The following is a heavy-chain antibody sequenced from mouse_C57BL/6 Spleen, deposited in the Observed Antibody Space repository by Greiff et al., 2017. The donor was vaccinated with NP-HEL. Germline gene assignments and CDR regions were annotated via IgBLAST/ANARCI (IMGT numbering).Heavy chain of an antibody. CDR1: GFTFSDAW. CDR2: IRNKANNHAT. V-gene: IGHV6-6*01. D-gene: IGHD2-4*01. J-gene: IGHJ2*01. CDR3: TRSYDYDLYYFDY. Sequence: EVMLVESGGGLVQPGGSMKLSCAASGFTFSDAWMDWVRQSPEKGLEWVAEIRNKANNHATYYAESVKGRFTISRDDSKSSVYLQMNSLRAEDTGIYYCTRSYDYDLYYFDYWGQGTTLTVSS.